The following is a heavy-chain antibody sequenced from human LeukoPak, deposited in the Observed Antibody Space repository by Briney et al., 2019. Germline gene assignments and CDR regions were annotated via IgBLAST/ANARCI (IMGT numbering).Heavy chain of an antibody. J-gene: IGHJ4*02. Sequence: GGSLRLSCAASGFTFSNAWMSWVRQAPGKGLEWVANINYGGNENYHVDSVKGRFSISRDNVRNPLYLQMNSLRAEDTAVYYCTRGDPDKWGQGTLVIVSS. V-gene: IGHV3-7*03. D-gene: IGHD2-21*02. CDR3: TRGDPDK. CDR1: GFTFSNAW. CDR2: INYGGNEN.